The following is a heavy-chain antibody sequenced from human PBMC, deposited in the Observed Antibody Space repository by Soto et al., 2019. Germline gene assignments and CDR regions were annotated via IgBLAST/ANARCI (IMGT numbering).Heavy chain of an antibody. Sequence: GGSLRLSCAASGFTFSSYTMNWVRQAPGKGLEWVSSISTSSNYIYYADSVKGRFTISRDNAKNSLYLQMNSLRAEDTAVYYCGTGNGRHYLDYWGQGTLFTVSS. J-gene: IGHJ4*02. D-gene: IGHD2-8*01. CDR1: GFTFSSYT. V-gene: IGHV3-21*01. CDR2: ISTSSNYI. CDR3: GTGNGRHYLDY.